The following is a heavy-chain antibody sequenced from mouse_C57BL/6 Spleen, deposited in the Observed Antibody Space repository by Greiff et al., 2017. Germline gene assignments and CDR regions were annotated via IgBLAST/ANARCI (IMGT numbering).Heavy chain of an antibody. CDR3: ARGWCDGSGGYFDY. V-gene: IGHV1-81*01. CDR2: IYPRSGNT. J-gene: IGHJ2*01. CDR1: GYTFTSYG. Sequence: VKLMESGAELARPGASVKLSCKASGYTFTSYGISWVKQRTGQGLEWIGEIYPRSGNTYYNEKFKGKATLTADKSSSTAYMELRRLTSEDSAVYFSARGWCDGSGGYFDYWGQGTTLTVSA. D-gene: IGHD1-1*02.